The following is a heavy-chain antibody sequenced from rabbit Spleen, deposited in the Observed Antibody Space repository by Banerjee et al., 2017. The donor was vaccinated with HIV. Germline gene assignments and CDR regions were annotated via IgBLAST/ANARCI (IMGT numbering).Heavy chain of an antibody. Sequence: QSLEESGGDLVKPGASLTLTCKASGFSFSDGDVMCWVRQAPGKGLEWIACINAVTGKAVYASWAKGRFTFSKASSTTVTLQMTSLTAADTATYFCARYYLYSYGGYAYANLWGQGTLVTVS. V-gene: IGHV1S40*01. CDR3: ARYYLYSYGGYAYANL. D-gene: IGHD6-1*01. CDR1: GFSFSDGDV. J-gene: IGHJ4*01. CDR2: INAVTGKA.